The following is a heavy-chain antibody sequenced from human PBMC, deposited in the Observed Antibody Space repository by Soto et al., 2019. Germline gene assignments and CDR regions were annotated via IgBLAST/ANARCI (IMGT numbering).Heavy chain of an antibody. CDR1: GDSVSSPYY. Sequence: QVQLQESGPGQVKPSGTLSLTCAVSGDSVSSPYYWCWVRQSPGKGLEWIGEVFHTGTTSYNPSLRSRVTISMDKSNNQFSLDLTSVTAADTAVYYCARSAGWYAVHSWGPGTLVIVSS. V-gene: IGHV4-4*02. CDR2: VFHTGTT. CDR3: ARSAGWYAVHS. D-gene: IGHD6-19*01. J-gene: IGHJ4*02.